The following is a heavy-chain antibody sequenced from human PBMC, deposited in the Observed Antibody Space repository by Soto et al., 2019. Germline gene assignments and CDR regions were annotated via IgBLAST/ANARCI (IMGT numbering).Heavy chain of an antibody. CDR2: ISYDGSNK. D-gene: IGHD6-6*01. J-gene: IGHJ6*02. V-gene: IGHV3-30-3*01. CDR3: ARVILDESIAARYYYYYGMDV. CDR1: GFTFSSYA. Sequence: HPGGSLRLSCAASGFTFSSYAMHWVRQAPGKGLEWVAVISYDGSNKYYADSVKGRFTISRDNSKNTLYLQMNSLRAEDTAVYYCARVILDESIAARYYYYYGMDVWGQGTTVTVSS.